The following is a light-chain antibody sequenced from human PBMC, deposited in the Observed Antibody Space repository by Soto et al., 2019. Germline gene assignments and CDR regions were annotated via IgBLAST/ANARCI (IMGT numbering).Light chain of an antibody. CDR2: HVS. CDR1: SSDVGGYNY. CDR3: SSYTSSSTVV. J-gene: IGLJ2*01. V-gene: IGLV2-14*01. Sequence: QAVVTQPASVSGSPGQSITISCTGTSSDVGGYNYVSWYQQHPGKAPKLMIYHVSNRPSGVSNRFSGSKSGNTASLTISGLQAEDEADYYCSSYTSSSTVVFGGGTKLTVL.